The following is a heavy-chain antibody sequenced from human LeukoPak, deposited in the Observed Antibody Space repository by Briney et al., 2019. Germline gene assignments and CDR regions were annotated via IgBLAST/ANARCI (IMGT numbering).Heavy chain of an antibody. CDR2: INHSGST. V-gene: IGHV4-34*01. D-gene: IGHD2-21*01. CDR3: ARGLPLVRRRLYNWFDP. CDR1: GGTFSGYY. J-gene: IGHJ5*02. Sequence: SETLSLTCAVYGGTFSGYYWSWIRQPPGKGLEWIGEINHSGSTNYNPSLKSRVTISVDTSKNQFSLKLSSVTAADTAVYYCARGLPLVRRRLYNWFDPWGQGTLVTVSS.